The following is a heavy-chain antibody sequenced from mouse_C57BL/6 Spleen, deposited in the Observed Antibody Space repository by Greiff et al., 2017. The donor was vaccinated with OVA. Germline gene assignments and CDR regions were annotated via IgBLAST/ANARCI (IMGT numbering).Heavy chain of an antibody. CDR3: ARDHGTGAMDY. CDR2: ISDGGSYT. CDR1: GFTFSSYA. D-gene: IGHD4-1*01. Sequence: EVNVVESGGGLVKPGGSLKLSCAASGFTFSSYAMSWVRQTPEKRLEWVATISDGGSYTYYPDNVKGRFTISRDNAKNNLYLQMSHLKSEDTAMYYCARDHGTGAMDYWGQGTSVTVSS. V-gene: IGHV5-4*01. J-gene: IGHJ4*01.